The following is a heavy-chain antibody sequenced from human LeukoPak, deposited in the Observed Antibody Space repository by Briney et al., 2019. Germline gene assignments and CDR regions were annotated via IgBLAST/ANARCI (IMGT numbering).Heavy chain of an antibody. CDR2: IYYSGST. CDR1: GGSISSYY. CDR3: ARGPMVDYYYYYYMDF. J-gene: IGHJ6*03. D-gene: IGHD3-10*01. V-gene: IGHV4-59*01. Sequence: PSETLSLTCTVSGGSISSYYWSWIRQPPGKGLEWIGYIYYSGSTNYNPSLKSRVTISVDTSKNQFSLKLSSVTAADTAVYYCARGPMVDYYYYYYMDFWGKGTTVTVSS.